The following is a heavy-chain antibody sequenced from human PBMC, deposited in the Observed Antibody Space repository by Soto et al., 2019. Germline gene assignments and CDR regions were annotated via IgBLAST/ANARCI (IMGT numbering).Heavy chain of an antibody. J-gene: IGHJ6*03. Sequence: GGSLRLSCAASGFTFSSYARSWVRQAPGKGLEGVSAIRGRGGSTYYADSVKGRFTISRDNSKNTLYLQMNSLRAEDTAVYYCAKDRDVVVPAAPYYYYYYMDVWGKGTTVTVSS. D-gene: IGHD2-2*01. CDR1: GFTFSSYA. V-gene: IGHV3-23*01. CDR2: IRGRGGST. CDR3: AKDRDVVVPAAPYYYYYYMDV.